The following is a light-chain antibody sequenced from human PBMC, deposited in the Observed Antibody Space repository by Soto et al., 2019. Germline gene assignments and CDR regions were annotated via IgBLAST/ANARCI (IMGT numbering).Light chain of an antibody. CDR1: SRDIGTYNF. CDR2: DVS. V-gene: IGLV2-14*03. J-gene: IGLJ1*01. Sequence: QSALTQPASVSGSPGQSITISCTGTSRDIGTYNFVSWYQQHPGKAPKLMIFDVSNLPSGVSNRFSASKSDNTASLTISGLQADHEADYYCSSYTTSSTHVFGTGTKVTVL. CDR3: SSYTTSSTHV.